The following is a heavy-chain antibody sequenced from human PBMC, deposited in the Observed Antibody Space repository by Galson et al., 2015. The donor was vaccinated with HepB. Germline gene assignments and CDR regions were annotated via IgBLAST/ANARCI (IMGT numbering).Heavy chain of an antibody. V-gene: IGHV3-30*18. CDR1: GFTFSSYG. Sequence: SLRLSCAASGFTFSSYGMHWVRQAPGKGLEWVAVISYDGSNKYYADSVKGRFTISRDNSKNTLYLQMNSLRAEDTAVYYCAKTIDIAARPYYYYYYYMDVWGKGTTVTVSS. J-gene: IGHJ6*03. D-gene: IGHD6-6*01. CDR2: ISYDGSNK. CDR3: AKTIDIAARPYYYYYYYMDV.